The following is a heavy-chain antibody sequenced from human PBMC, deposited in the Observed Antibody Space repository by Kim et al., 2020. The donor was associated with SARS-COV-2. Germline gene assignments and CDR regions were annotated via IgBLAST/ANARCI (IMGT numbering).Heavy chain of an antibody. J-gene: IGHJ5*02. Sequence: SETLSLTCTVSGGSISSYYWSWIRQPPGKGLEWIGYIYYSGSTNYNPSLKSRVTISVDTSKNQFSLKLSPMTAADTAVYYCARGKGYGESHNWFDPWGQGTLVTVSS. CDR2: IYYSGST. V-gene: IGHV4-59*13. D-gene: IGHD4-17*01. CDR3: ARGKGYGESHNWFDP. CDR1: GGSISSYY.